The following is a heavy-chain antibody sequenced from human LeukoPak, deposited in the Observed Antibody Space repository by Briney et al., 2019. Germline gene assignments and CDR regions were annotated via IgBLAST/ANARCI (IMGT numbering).Heavy chain of an antibody. D-gene: IGHD1-26*01. CDR3: GRSKGSPWDLYGMDV. J-gene: IGHJ6*02. CDR2: ISAYNGNT. CDR1: GYTFTSYG. V-gene: IGHV1-18*01. Sequence: GASVKVSCKASGYTFTSYGISWVRQAPGQGLEWMGWISAYNGNTNYAQKLQGRVTMTTDTSTSTAYMELRSLRSDDTAVYYCGRSKGSPWDLYGMDVWGQGTTVTVSS.